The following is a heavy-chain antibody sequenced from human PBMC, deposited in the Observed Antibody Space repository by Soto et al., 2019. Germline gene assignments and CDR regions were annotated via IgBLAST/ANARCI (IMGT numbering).Heavy chain of an antibody. Sequence: EMQLLESGGDLVQAGGSLRLSCAASGFTFSSYALNWVRQAPGKGLEWVSGISASTYYADSVKGRFTISRDTSKNTLYLQMNSLRAEDTAMYFCAIRMYSTRWYYLDSCGQGTLVTVSS. CDR3: AIRMYSTRWYYLDS. D-gene: IGHD6-13*01. J-gene: IGHJ4*02. CDR2: ISAST. V-gene: IGHV3-23*01. CDR1: GFTFSSYA.